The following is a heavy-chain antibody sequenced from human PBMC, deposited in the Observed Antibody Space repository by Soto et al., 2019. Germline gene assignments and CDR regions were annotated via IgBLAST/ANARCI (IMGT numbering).Heavy chain of an antibody. J-gene: IGHJ6*02. V-gene: IGHV1-8*01. Sequence: QVQLVQSGAEVKKPGASVKVSCKASGYTFTSYDINWVRQATGQGLEWMGWMNPNSGNTGYAQKFQGRVTMTRNTSISTAYMELSSLRSEDTAAYYCARGSRGYFDWLLPYYYGMDVWGQGTTVTVSS. CDR2: MNPNSGNT. CDR1: GYTFTSYD. CDR3: ARGSRGYFDWLLPYYYGMDV. D-gene: IGHD3-9*01.